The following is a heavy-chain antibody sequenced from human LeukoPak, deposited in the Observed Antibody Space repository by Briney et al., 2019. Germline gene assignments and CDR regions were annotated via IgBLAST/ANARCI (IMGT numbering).Heavy chain of an antibody. Sequence: GGSLRLSCAASGFTFSSYAMHWVRQAPGKGLEWVAVISYDGSNKYYADSVKGRFTISRDNSKNTLYLQMNSLRAEDTAVYYCAKRGIVGADIDYWGQGTLVTVSS. CDR2: ISYDGSNK. J-gene: IGHJ4*02. CDR1: GFTFSSYA. CDR3: AKRGIVGADIDY. V-gene: IGHV3-30-3*02. D-gene: IGHD1-26*01.